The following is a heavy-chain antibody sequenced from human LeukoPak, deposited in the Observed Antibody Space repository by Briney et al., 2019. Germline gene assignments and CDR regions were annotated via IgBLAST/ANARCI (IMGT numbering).Heavy chain of an antibody. Sequence: GGSLRLSCAASGFTFSSYAMHWVRQAPGKGLEWVAVISYDGSNKYYADSVKGRFTISRDNSKNTLYLQMNSLRAEDTAVYYCARDRPYCSSTSCPLDYWGQGTLVTVSS. D-gene: IGHD2-2*01. J-gene: IGHJ4*02. V-gene: IGHV3-30-3*01. CDR3: ARDRPYCSSTSCPLDY. CDR1: GFTFSSYA. CDR2: ISYDGSNK.